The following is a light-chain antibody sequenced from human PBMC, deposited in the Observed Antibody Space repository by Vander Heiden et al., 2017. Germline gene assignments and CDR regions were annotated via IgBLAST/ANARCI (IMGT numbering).Light chain of an antibody. CDR2: ENN. V-gene: IGLV1-51*02. CDR1: SSNIGKHY. J-gene: IGLJ2*01. CDR3: ETWDSGLEAVV. Sequence: QSVLTQPPPVSAAPGQKVTISCSGSSSNIGKHYVTWYQHLPGTAPKLLIFENNKRPSGIPDRFSGSKSGTSATLDIIGLQTGDEADYYCETWDSGLEAVVFGGGTKLTVL.